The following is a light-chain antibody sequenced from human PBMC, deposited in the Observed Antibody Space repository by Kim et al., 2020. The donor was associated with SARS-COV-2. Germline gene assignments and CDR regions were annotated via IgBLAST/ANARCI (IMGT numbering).Light chain of an antibody. Sequence: GKLTGPLGSGHSRYAIAWHQQQPEKGTRYVMKRNGDGSHSKGDGIPDRFSGSSSGAERYLTISSLQSEDEADYYCQTWGTGIHEVFGGGTQLTVL. CDR3: QTWGTGIHEV. V-gene: IGLV4-69*01. CDR2: RNGDGSH. J-gene: IGLJ3*02. CDR1: SGHSRYA.